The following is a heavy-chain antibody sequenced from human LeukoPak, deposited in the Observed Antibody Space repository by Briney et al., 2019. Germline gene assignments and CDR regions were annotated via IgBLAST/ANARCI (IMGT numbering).Heavy chain of an antibody. J-gene: IGHJ4*02. V-gene: IGHV3-30*04. Sequence: PGGSLRLSCAASGFTFSSYAMHWVRQAPGKGLEWVAVISYDGSNKYYADSVKGRFTISRDNSKNTLYLQMNSLRAEDTAVYYCARDFQLWLNGPVDYWGKGTLVTVSS. CDR2: ISYDGSNK. D-gene: IGHD5-18*01. CDR1: GFTFSSYA. CDR3: ARDFQLWLNGPVDY.